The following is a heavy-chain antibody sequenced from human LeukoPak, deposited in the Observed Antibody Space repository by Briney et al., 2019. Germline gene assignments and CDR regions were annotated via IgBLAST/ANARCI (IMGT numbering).Heavy chain of an antibody. Sequence: GGSLRLSCVGSGFTFRNHWVNWVRQSPRKGLEWVANIKPDGIDKYYVDSARGRFTVSRDNAENSAFLQMNSLRAEDTAIYYCATISAQTFDIWGQGTLVSVSS. D-gene: IGHD5-24*01. J-gene: IGHJ3*02. CDR3: ATISAQTFDI. CDR1: GFTFRNHW. CDR2: IKPDGIDK. V-gene: IGHV3-7*01.